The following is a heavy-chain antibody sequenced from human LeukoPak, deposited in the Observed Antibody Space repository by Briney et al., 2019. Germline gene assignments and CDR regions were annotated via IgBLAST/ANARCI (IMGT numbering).Heavy chain of an antibody. V-gene: IGHV3-7*01. Sequence: TGGSLRLSCAASGFTFSSYWMSWVRQAPGKGLEWVANIKPDGSEKYCVGSVKGRITISRDNAKNSLYLQMNSLRAEDTAVYYCARGDFDDYGDYVDAFEFWGQGTMVTVS. CDR1: GFTFSSYW. J-gene: IGHJ3*01. CDR2: IKPDGSEK. CDR3: ARGDFDDYGDYVDAFEF. D-gene: IGHD4-17*01.